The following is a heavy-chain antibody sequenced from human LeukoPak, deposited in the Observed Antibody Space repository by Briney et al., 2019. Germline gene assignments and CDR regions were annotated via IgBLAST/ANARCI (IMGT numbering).Heavy chain of an antibody. J-gene: IGHJ4*02. CDR3: ARGRTIYYDSGSYYNY. D-gene: IGHD3-10*01. Sequence: SETLSLTCAVHGGSVSGFYWSWIRQPPGKGLEWIGEINHSGSTNYNPSLKSRVTTSVDTSKNQFSLKLSSVTAADTAVYYRARGRTIYYDSGSYYNYWGQGALVTVSS. V-gene: IGHV4-34*01. CDR2: INHSGST. CDR1: GGSVSGFY.